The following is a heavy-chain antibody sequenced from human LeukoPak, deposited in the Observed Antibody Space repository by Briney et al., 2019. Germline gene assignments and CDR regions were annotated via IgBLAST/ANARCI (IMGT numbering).Heavy chain of an antibody. CDR1: GFTFDDYA. CDR3: AKDMRGYSYGNNLDY. V-gene: IGHV3-9*01. D-gene: IGHD5-18*01. J-gene: IGHJ4*02. Sequence: PGRSLRLSCAASGFTFDDYAMHWVRHAPGKGLEWVSGISWNSGSIVYADSVKGRFTISRDNAKNSLYLQMNSLRAEDTALYYCAKDMRGYSYGNNLDYWGQGTLVTVSS. CDR2: ISWNSGSI.